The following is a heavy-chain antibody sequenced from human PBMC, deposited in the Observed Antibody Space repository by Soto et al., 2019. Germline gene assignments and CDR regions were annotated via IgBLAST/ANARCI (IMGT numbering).Heavy chain of an antibody. J-gene: IGHJ4*02. CDR3: ARGFSAYGGNGYFDS. Sequence: GGSLRLSCAASGFTFRSYAMSWVRQAPGKGLEWVSAISGGGTSTHYADSVKGRFTISRDNSKSTLYLQMNSLRAEDTALYYCARGFSAYGGNGYFDSWGQGTLVTVSS. CDR1: GFTFRSYA. CDR2: ISGGGTST. D-gene: IGHD5-12*01. V-gene: IGHV3-23*01.